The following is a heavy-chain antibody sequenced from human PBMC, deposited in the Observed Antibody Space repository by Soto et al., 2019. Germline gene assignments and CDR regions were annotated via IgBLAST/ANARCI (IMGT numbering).Heavy chain of an antibody. CDR3: ARSLLLDIVAMSAAGYYYGMDG. CDR2: IIPMFGRA. J-gene: IGHJ6*02. CDR1: GGTFSSYA. V-gene: IGHV1-69*01. Sequence: QLQLVQSGAEVKKPGSSVKVSCKASGGTFSSYAISWVRQAPGQGLQWMGGIIPMFGRANDAQKFQGRVTITADESTSTAYMELTSLRSEDTAVYYCARSLLLDIVAMSAAGYYYGMDGWAKGPRSPSP. D-gene: IGHD2-2*03.